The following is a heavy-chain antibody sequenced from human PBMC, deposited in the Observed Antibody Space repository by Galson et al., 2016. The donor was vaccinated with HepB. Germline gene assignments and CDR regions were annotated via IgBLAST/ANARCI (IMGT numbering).Heavy chain of an antibody. J-gene: IGHJ4*02. D-gene: IGHD6-6*01. CDR3: AREHSDSSSGTPLFDS. V-gene: IGHV3-21*01. CDR2: ISSKSYYI. Sequence: SLRLSCAVSGLTFSSYSMSWVRQAPGKGLEWVASISSKSYYIYYAESVEGRFTISRDNAKNSLFLQMNSLRADDTALYYCAREHSDSSSGTPLFDSWGQGTLVTVSS. CDR1: GLTFSSYS.